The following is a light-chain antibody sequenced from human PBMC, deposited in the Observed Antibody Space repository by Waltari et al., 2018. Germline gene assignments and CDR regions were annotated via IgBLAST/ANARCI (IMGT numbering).Light chain of an antibody. Sequence: DIQMTQSPSSLSASVGDRVTITCRASQDINIYLGWFQQKPGTAPRSLIYDASTLQSGVPSRFSGSGSGTEFTLTISSLQPEDFATYYCQRYETYPYSFGQGTTLEIK. J-gene: IGKJ2*03. V-gene: IGKV1-16*01. CDR2: DAS. CDR3: QRYETYPYS. CDR1: QDINIY.